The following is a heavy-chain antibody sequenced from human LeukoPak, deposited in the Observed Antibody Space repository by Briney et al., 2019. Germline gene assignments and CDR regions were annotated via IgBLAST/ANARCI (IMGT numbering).Heavy chain of an antibody. CDR3: AKGPDRNYYFDY. CDR2: ISGSGGST. J-gene: IGHJ4*02. CDR1: GFTVSSNY. V-gene: IGHV3-23*01. Sequence: GGSLRLSCAASGFTVSSNYVSWVRQAPGKGLEWVSAISGSGGSTYYADSVKGRFTISRDNSKNTLYLQMNSLRAEDTAVYYCAKGPDRNYYFDYWGQGTMVTVSS. D-gene: IGHD3-22*01.